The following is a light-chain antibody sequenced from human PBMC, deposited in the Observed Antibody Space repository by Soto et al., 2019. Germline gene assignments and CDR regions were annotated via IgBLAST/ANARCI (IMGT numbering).Light chain of an antibody. J-gene: IGLJ1*01. CDR2: RSY. CDR1: SSNMGTNS. CDR3: AAWDDSLSGPV. V-gene: IGLV1-44*01. Sequence: QSVLTQPPSASGTTGQSVTISCSGGSSNMGTNSVSWYQHFPGTAPKLLIFRSYQRPSGVPDRFSGSKSGTSASLAIRGLQSEDEADYYCAAWDDSLSGPVFGTGTKLTVL.